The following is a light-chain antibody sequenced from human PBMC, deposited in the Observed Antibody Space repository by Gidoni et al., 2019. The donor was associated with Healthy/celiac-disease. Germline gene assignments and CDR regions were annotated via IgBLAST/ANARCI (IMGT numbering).Light chain of an antibody. CDR2: DAS. Sequence: DIQMTQSPSSLSASVGDRVTITCQASQDISNYLNWYQQKPGKAPKRLIYDASNLETGVPSRFSGSGSGTDFTFNISSLQPEDIATYYCQQYDNLPLYTFGQGTKLEIK. CDR3: QQYDNLPLYT. J-gene: IGKJ2*01. CDR1: QDISNY. V-gene: IGKV1-33*01.